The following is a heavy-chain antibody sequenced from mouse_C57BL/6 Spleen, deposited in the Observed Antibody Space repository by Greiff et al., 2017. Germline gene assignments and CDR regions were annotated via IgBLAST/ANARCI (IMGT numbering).Heavy chain of an antibody. CDR3: AYDGNYGYYAMDY. D-gene: IGHD2-1*01. CDR2: IDPEDGET. Sequence: VQLQQSGAELVKPGASVKLSCTASGFNIKDYYMHWVKQTTEHGLEWIGRIDPEDGETKYAPKFQGKATITADTSSNPAYLQLHSLPSEDTAIYYCAYDGNYGYYAMDYWGQGTSVTVSS. CDR1: GFNIKDYY. V-gene: IGHV14-2*01. J-gene: IGHJ4*01.